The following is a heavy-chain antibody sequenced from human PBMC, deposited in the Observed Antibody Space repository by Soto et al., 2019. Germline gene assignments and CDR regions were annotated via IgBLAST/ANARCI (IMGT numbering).Heavy chain of an antibody. CDR2: ISGYNGNT. J-gene: IGHJ6*02. D-gene: IGHD2-8*02. Sequence: GSVKVSCKSSDNTFTHYGITWVRQAPGQGLEWMGWISGYNGNTKYAQKFQDRVTMTADTSTRTAFMEVRSLTSDDTGVYFCAATGGNYFGLDVWGQGTTVTVSS. CDR1: DNTFTHYG. CDR3: AATGGNYFGLDV. V-gene: IGHV1-18*01.